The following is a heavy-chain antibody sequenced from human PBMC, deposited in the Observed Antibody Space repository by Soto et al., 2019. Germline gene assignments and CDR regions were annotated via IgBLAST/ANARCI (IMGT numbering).Heavy chain of an antibody. D-gene: IGHD2-15*01. Sequence: PGGSLRLSCAASGFTFSSYGMHWVRQAPGKGLEWVAVISYDGSNKYYADSVKGRFTISRDNSKNTLYLQMNSLRAEDTAVYYCAKNRDIVVVVAATGTFDIWGQGTMVNVSS. V-gene: IGHV3-30*18. CDR3: AKNRDIVVVVAATGTFDI. CDR1: GFTFSSYG. J-gene: IGHJ3*02. CDR2: ISYDGSNK.